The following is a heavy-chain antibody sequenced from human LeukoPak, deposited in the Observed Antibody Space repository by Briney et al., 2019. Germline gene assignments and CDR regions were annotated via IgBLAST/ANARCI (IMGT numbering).Heavy chain of an antibody. Sequence: ASVKVSCKASGGTFSSYAISWVRQAPGQGLKWMGRIIPIFGIANYAQKFQGRVTITADKSTSTAYMELSSLRSEDTAVYYCARAGEDIVVVPEWFDPWGQGTLVTVSS. CDR2: IIPIFGIA. CDR1: GGTFSSYA. D-gene: IGHD2-2*01. V-gene: IGHV1-69*04. CDR3: ARAGEDIVVVPEWFDP. J-gene: IGHJ5*02.